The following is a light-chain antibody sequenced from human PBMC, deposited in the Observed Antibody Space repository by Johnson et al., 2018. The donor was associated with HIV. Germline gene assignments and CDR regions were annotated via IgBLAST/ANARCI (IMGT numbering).Light chain of an antibody. V-gene: IGLV1-51*02. J-gene: IGLJ1*01. CDR2: ENN. CDR1: SSNIGNNY. CDR3: GTWDISLRSYV. Sequence: QSVLTQPPSVSAAPGQKVTISCSGSSSNIGNNYVSWYQQLPGTAPKLLIYENNKRPSGIPDRFSGSKSGTSATLAITGLQTGDEADYYCGTWDISLRSYVFGTATKVTVL.